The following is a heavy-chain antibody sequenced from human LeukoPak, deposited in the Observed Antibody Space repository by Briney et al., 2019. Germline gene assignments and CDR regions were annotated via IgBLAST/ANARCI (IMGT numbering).Heavy chain of an antibody. CDR1: GFTFSSYA. CDR3: AKVYRSENFDY. CDR2: ISGSGGST. J-gene: IGHJ4*02. V-gene: IGHV3-23*01. Sequence: GGSLRLSCAASGFTFSSYAMCWVRPAPGKGLEWVSAISGSGGSTYYADSVKGRFTISRDNSKNTLYLQMNSLRAEDTAVYYCAKVYRSENFDYWGQGTLVTVSS.